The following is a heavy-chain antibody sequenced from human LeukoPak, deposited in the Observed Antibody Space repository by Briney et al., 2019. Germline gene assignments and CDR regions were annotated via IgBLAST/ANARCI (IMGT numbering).Heavy chain of an antibody. D-gene: IGHD3-16*01. CDR1: GFTVSSNY. CDR3: ARGGDYDSFDY. Sequence: TGGSLRLSCAASGFTVSSNYMSWVRQAPGKGLEWVSVIYSGGSTYYADSVKGRFTISRDNSKNTLYLQMNSLRAEDTAVYYCARGGDYDSFDYWGQGTLVTVSS. CDR2: IYSGGST. J-gene: IGHJ4*02. V-gene: IGHV3-66*01.